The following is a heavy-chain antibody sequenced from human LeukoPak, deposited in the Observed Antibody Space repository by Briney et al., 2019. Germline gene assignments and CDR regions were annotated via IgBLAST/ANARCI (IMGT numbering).Heavy chain of an antibody. CDR1: GYTFTSYG. Sequence: ASVKVSCKASGYTFTSYGISWVRQAPGQGLEWMGWISAYNGNTNYAQKLQGRVTMTTDTSTSTAYKELRSLRSDDTAVYYCARDERITMIVATNWFDPWGQGTLVTVSS. D-gene: IGHD3-22*01. CDR2: ISAYNGNT. CDR3: ARDERITMIVATNWFDP. J-gene: IGHJ5*02. V-gene: IGHV1-18*01.